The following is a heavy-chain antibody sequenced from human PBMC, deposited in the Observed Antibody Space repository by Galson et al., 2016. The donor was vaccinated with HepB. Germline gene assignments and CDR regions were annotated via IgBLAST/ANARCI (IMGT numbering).Heavy chain of an antibody. Sequence: SLRLFCAASGFTFSGSAIHWVRQASGKGLEWVGRIRTKANSYATTYAASVKGRFTISRDDSRNTAYLQMNSLKTEDTAVYYCTRLGGGYCSNGVCYTDYYYYYGLDVWGQGTTVTVSS. CDR1: GFTFSGSA. J-gene: IGHJ6*02. V-gene: IGHV3-73*01. CDR3: TRLGGGYCSNGVCYTDYYYYYGLDV. CDR2: IRTKANSYAT. D-gene: IGHD2-8*01.